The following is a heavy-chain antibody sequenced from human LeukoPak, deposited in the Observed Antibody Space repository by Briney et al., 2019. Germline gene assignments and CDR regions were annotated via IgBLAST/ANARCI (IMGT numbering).Heavy chain of an antibody. CDR2: INPNSGDT. CDR1: GYSLTDYY. V-gene: IGHV1-2*02. J-gene: IGHJ4*02. Sequence: ASVKVSCKASGYSLTDYYMHWVRQAPGQGLEWMGWINPNSGDTNYAQKFQGRVTMTRDTSISTAYMELSRLTADDTAIYYCARDWRWSYFPDFWGQGTLVTVSS. CDR3: ARDWRWSYFPDF. D-gene: IGHD1-26*01.